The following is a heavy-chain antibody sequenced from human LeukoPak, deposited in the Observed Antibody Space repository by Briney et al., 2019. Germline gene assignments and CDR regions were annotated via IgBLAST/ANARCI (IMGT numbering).Heavy chain of an antibody. V-gene: IGHV4-59*05. CDR3: ARRGYSGSYLDY. Sequence: SETLSLTCSVSGGSINNYYWSWIRQPPGKGLEWIGSIYYSGSTYYNPSLKSRVTISVDTSKNQFSLKLSSVTAADTAVYYCARRGYSGSYLDYWGQGTLVTVSS. D-gene: IGHD1-26*01. CDR1: GGSINNYY. J-gene: IGHJ4*02. CDR2: IYYSGST.